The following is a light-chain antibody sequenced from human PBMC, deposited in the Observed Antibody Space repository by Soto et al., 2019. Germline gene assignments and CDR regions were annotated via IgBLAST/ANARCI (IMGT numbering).Light chain of an antibody. CDR3: QQYNNWPRT. V-gene: IGKV3-15*01. Sequence: EIVLTQSPATLSLSPGERATLSCRASQSVSSNLAWYQQKPGQAPRLLIYGASTRAAGIPARFSGSGSGTEFTLTIRSLQSEDFAVYYCQQYNNWPRTFGQGTKVDIK. CDR1: QSVSSN. J-gene: IGKJ1*01. CDR2: GAS.